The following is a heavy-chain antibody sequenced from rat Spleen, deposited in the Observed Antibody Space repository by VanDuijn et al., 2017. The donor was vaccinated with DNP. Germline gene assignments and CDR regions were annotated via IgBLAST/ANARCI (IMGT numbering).Heavy chain of an antibody. CDR1: GFTFSDYY. CDR2: ISYDGGRT. CDR3: ARHSDPGISAMDA. J-gene: IGHJ4*01. V-gene: IGHV5-20*01. D-gene: IGHD1-4*01. Sequence: EVQLVESGGGLVQPGRSLKLSCAASGFTFSDYYIAWVRQAHTKGREWVTSISYDGGRTYYRDSVKGRFTVSRDNAKSSLYLQMDSLRSEDTATYYCARHSDPGISAMDAWGQGTSVTVSS.